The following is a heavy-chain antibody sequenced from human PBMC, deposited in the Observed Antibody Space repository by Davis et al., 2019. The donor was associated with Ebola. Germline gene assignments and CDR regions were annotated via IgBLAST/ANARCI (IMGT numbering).Heavy chain of an antibody. Sequence: GESLKISCAASEFTFSNYGMTWVRQAPGKGLEWVSSISAGGTAPYYADSVKGRFTISRDNSKNTLSLQMDSLRPEDTAVYYCVKDDMCPTCYFDYWGQGTLVTVSS. CDR2: ISAGGTAP. CDR1: EFTFSNYG. J-gene: IGHJ4*02. CDR3: VKDDMCPTCYFDY. D-gene: IGHD5/OR15-5a*01. V-gene: IGHV3-23*01.